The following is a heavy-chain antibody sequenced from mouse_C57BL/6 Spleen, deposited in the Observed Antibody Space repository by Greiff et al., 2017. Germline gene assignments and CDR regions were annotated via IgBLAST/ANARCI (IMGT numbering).Heavy chain of an antibody. CDR3: ASHYYGSSSWLAY. Sequence: QVQLQQPGAELVKPGASVKLSCKASGYTFTSYWMQWVKQRPGQGLEWIGEIDPSDSYTNYNQKFKGKATLTVDTSASTAYMQLSSLTSEDSAVYYCASHYYGSSSWLAYWGQGTLVTVSA. D-gene: IGHD1-1*01. J-gene: IGHJ3*01. V-gene: IGHV1-50*01. CDR2: IDPSDSYT. CDR1: GYTFTSYW.